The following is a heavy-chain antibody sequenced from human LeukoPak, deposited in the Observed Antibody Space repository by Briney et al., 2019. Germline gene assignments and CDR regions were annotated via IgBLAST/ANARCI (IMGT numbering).Heavy chain of an antibody. Sequence: PGGSLRLSCAASGFTFSSYAMSWVRQAPGKGLEWVSAISGSGGSTYYADSVKGRFTISRDNSKNTLYLQMNSLRAEDTAVYYCAKDPPRITMIVVDLDYWGQGTLVTVSS. CDR1: GFTFSSYA. CDR3: AKDPPRITMIVVDLDY. CDR2: ISGSGGST. D-gene: IGHD3-22*01. V-gene: IGHV3-23*01. J-gene: IGHJ4*02.